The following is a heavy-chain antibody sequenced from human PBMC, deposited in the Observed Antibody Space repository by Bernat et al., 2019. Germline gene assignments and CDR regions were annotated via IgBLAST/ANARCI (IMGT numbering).Heavy chain of an antibody. D-gene: IGHD3-3*01. CDR1: GYTFTSHG. V-gene: IGHV1-18*04. J-gene: IGHJ4*02. CDR2: ISAYNGNR. CDR3: AKRWTIFGVVITTGDFDY. Sequence: QVQLVQSGAEVKKPGASVKVSCKASGYTFTSHGISWVRQAPGQGLEWMGWISAYNGNRNYAQKLQGRVTMTTDTSTSTAYMELRSLRSDDTAVYYCAKRWTIFGVVITTGDFDYWGQGTLVTVSS.